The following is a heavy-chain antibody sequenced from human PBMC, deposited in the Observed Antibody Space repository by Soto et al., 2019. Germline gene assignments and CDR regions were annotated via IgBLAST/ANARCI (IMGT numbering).Heavy chain of an antibody. D-gene: IGHD3-3*01. CDR2: ISAYNGNT. CDR3: ARDFEIFGVVIKPNPSCDY. J-gene: IGHJ4*02. Sequence: ASVKVSCKASGYTFTSYGISWVRQAPGQGLEWMGWISAYNGNTNYAQKLQGRVTMTTDTSTSTAYMELRSLRSDDTAVYYCARDFEIFGVVIKPNPSCDYWGQGTLVTVSS. CDR1: GYTFTSYG. V-gene: IGHV1-18*01.